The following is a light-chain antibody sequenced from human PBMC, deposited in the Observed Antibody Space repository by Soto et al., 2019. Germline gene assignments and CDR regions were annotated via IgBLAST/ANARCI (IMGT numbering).Light chain of an antibody. CDR1: SSNIGSNT. J-gene: IGLJ1*01. CDR2: NNN. Sequence: QSVLTQPPSASGTPGQRVTISCSGSSSNIGSNTVNWYQQLPGTAPKLLIYNNNQRPSGVPDRFSGSKSGTSASLAISGLQSEDEADYYCAAWDDSLNKVFGTGTKLTVL. V-gene: IGLV1-44*01. CDR3: AAWDDSLNKV.